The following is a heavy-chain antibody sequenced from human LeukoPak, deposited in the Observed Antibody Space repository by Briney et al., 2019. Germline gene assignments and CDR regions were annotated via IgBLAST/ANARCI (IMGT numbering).Heavy chain of an antibody. CDR2: INPYSGGT. D-gene: IGHD1-26*01. CDR3: AEVVAATGTVALDI. V-gene: IGHV1-2*02. Sequence: ASVKASCKASRDTLTDYYMHWVRQAPGQGLEWMGWINPYSGGTNYARKFQGRVTMTWDTSIGTAYMELSTLRSDDTAVYYCAEVVAATGTVALDIWGQGTMVSVSS. J-gene: IGHJ3*02. CDR1: RDTLTDYY.